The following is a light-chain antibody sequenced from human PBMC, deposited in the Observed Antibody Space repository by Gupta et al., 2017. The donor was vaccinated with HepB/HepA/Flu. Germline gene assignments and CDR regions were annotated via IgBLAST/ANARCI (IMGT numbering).Light chain of an antibody. CDR2: WRS. V-gene: IGKV4-1*01. Sequence: ETLMTQSPGPLAVSLGERATINCKSSQRGFHSSKNKKYLAWYQQKPGQPPKLLIYWRSARESGVPDSSSGSGSGTXFTLTIXSLQAEDGAVYHWEQEYSIPITFGXGTKVEIK. CDR1: QRGFHSSKNKKY. J-gene: IGKJ4*01. CDR3: EQEYSIPIT.